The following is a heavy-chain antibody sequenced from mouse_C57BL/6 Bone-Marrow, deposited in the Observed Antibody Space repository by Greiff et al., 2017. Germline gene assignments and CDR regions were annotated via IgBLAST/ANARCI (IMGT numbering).Heavy chain of an antibody. CDR3: ARLEFDGSSGYWYCDV. V-gene: IGHV1-85*01. D-gene: IGHD1-1*01. CDR2: IYPRDGST. J-gene: IGHJ1*03. CDR1: GYTFTSYD. Sequence: VQLQQSGPELVKPGASVKLSCKASGYTFTSYDINWVKQRPGQGLEWIGWIYPRDGSTKYNEKFKGKATLTVDTSSSTAYMELNGLTSENSAVSFCARLEFDGSSGYWYCDVWGTWTTLTVSS.